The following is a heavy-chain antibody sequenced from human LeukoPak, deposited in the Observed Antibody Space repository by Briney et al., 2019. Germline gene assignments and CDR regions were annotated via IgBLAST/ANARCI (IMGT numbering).Heavy chain of an antibody. CDR1: GFTFDDYA. Sequence: GGSLRLSCAASGFTFDDYAMHWVRQAPGKGLEWVSGISWGSGSIGYADSVKGRFTISRDNAKNSLYLQMNSLRAEDTALYYCAKGGVATYDSSGYYYEDWFDPWGQGTLVTVSS. CDR2: ISWGSGSI. V-gene: IGHV3-9*01. J-gene: IGHJ5*02. D-gene: IGHD3-22*01. CDR3: AKGGVATYDSSGYYYEDWFDP.